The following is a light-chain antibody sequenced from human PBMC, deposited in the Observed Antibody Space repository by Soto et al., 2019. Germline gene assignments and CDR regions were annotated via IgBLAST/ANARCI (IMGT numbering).Light chain of an antibody. Sequence: QSVLTQSPSASASLGASVKLTCTLSSGHSTYAIAWHQQQPEKGPRYLMRVNSDGSHTKGDGIPGRFSGSSSGAERYLIISSLQFDDEADYYCQTWGTGIRVFGGGTKLTVL. CDR1: SGHSTYA. CDR3: QTWGTGIRV. CDR2: VNSDGSH. V-gene: IGLV4-69*01. J-gene: IGLJ2*01.